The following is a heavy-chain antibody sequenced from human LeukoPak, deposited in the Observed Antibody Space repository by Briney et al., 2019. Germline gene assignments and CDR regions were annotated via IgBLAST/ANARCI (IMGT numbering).Heavy chain of an antibody. CDR2: IYHSGST. D-gene: IGHD3-10*01. CDR1: DYSISSGYY. Sequence: PSETLSLTCAVSDYSISSGYYWGRIRQPPGKGLEWIGNIYHSGSTYYNPSLKSRVTISVDTSKNQFSLKLSSVTAADTAVYYCARGGSGSRSAYYFDYWGQGTLVTVSS. CDR3: ARGGSGSRSAYYFDY. V-gene: IGHV4-38-2*01. J-gene: IGHJ4*02.